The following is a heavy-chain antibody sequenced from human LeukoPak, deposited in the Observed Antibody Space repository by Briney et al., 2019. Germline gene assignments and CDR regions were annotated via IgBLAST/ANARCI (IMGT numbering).Heavy chain of an antibody. J-gene: IGHJ4*02. V-gene: IGHV4-39*01. CDR2: IYYSGST. Sequence: SETLSLTCTVSGGSISSSSYYWGWIRQPPGKGLEWIGSIYYSGSTYYNPSFKSRVTISVDTSKNQFSLKLSSVTAADTAVYYCARQYYYDSSGYYYLQYYFDYWGQGTLVTVSS. CDR3: ARQYYYDSSGYYYLQYYFDY. D-gene: IGHD3-22*01. CDR1: GGSISSSSYY.